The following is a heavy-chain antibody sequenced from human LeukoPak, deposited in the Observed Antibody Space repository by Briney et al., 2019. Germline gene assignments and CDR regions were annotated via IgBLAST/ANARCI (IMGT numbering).Heavy chain of an antibody. J-gene: IGHJ5*02. V-gene: IGHV3-30*04. Sequence: PGRSLRLSCAASGFTFSSYAMHWVRQAPGKGLEWVAVISYDGSNKYYADSVKGRFTISRDNSKNTLYLQMNSLRSDDTAVYYCAREDLNWFDPWGQGTLVTVSS. CDR3: AREDLNWFDP. CDR2: ISYDGSNK. CDR1: GFTFSSYA.